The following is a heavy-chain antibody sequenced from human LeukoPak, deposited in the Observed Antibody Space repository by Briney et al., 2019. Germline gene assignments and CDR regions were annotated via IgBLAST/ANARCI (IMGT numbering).Heavy chain of an antibody. Sequence: GESLKISCKGSGYSFTSYWIGWVRQMPGKGLEWMGIIYPGDSDTRYSPSFQGQVTISADKSISTAYLQWSGLKASDTAMYYCARCRWFGELPIDYWGQGTLVTVSS. D-gene: IGHD3-10*01. J-gene: IGHJ4*02. CDR3: ARCRWFGELPIDY. CDR2: IYPGDSDT. V-gene: IGHV5-51*01. CDR1: GYSFTSYW.